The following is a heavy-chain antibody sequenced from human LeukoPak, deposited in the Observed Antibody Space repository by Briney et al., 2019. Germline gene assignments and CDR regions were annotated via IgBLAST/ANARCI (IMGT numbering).Heavy chain of an antibody. CDR1: GFTVSNYG. D-gene: IGHD2-15*01. J-gene: IGHJ6*02. CDR3: ARDLDIVVVVAAWRKPAHYYYGMDV. V-gene: IGHV3-33*08. CDR2: MSFGGDK. Sequence: GGSLRLSCVVSGFTVSNYGMHWVRQAPGKGLEWVAMMSFGGDKHYLDSVNGRFTISRDNSENILYLQMNSLRAEDTAVYYCARDLDIVVVVAAWRKPAHYYYGMDVWGQGTTVTVSS.